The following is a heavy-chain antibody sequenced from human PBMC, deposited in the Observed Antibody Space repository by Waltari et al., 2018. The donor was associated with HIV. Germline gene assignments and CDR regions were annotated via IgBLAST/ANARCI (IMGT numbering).Heavy chain of an antibody. CDR1: GFTFSSYA. J-gene: IGHJ6*02. V-gene: IGHV3-23*01. CDR3: AKVGIVDTAMVDYYYGMDV. D-gene: IGHD5-18*01. CDR2: ISGSGGST. Sequence: EVQLLESGGGLVQPGGSLRLSCAASGFTFSSYAMSWFRQAPGKGLEWVSAISGSGGSTYYADSVKGRFTISRDNSKNTLYLQMNSLRAEDTAVYYCAKVGIVDTAMVDYYYGMDVWGQGTTVTVSS.